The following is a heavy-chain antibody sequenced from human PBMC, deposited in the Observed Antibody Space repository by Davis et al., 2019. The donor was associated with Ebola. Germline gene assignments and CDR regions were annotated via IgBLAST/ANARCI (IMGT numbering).Heavy chain of an antibody. CDR1: GFTVSSNY. V-gene: IGHV3-53*01. CDR2: IYSGGST. Sequence: GGSLRLSCAASGFTVSSNYMSWVRQAPGKGLEWVSVIYSGGSTYYADSVKGRFTISRDASKNTLYLQMNSLRAEDTAMYYCARVPITIWGYFDYWGQGTLVTVSS. J-gene: IGHJ4*02. CDR3: ARVPITIWGYFDY. D-gene: IGHD3-9*01.